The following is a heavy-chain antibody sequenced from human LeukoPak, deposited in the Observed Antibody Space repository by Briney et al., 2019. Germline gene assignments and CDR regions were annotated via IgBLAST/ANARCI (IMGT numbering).Heavy chain of an antibody. D-gene: IGHD3-3*01. CDR1: GGSISSGGYS. CDR3: ARAASWRSGLDY. CDR2: IYHSGST. J-gene: IGHJ4*02. Sequence: SETLSLTCAVSGGSISSGGYSWSWLRQPPGKGLEWIGYIYHSGSTYYNPSLKSRVTISVDRSKNQFSLKLSSVTAADTAVYYCARAASWRSGLDYWGQGTLVTVST. V-gene: IGHV4-30-2*01.